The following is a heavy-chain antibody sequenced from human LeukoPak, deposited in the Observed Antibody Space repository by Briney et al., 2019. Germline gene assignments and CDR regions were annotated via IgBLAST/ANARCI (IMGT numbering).Heavy chain of an antibody. CDR1: GYTFTGYY. V-gene: IGHV1-2*02. J-gene: IGHJ6*03. CDR3: ARGRPIIVVVPAAIGDYYYMDV. D-gene: IGHD2-2*01. CDR2: INPNSGGT. Sequence: ASVKVSCKASGYTFTGYYMHWVRQAPGQGLEWMGWINPNSGGTNYAQKFQGRVTMTRDTSISTAYMELSRLRSDDTAVYYCARGRPIIVVVPAAIGDYYYMDVWGKGTTVTVSS.